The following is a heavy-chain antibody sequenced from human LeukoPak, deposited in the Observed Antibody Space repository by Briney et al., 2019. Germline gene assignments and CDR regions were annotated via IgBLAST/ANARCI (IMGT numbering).Heavy chain of an antibody. CDR1: GFTFSTHS. J-gene: IGHJ6*03. D-gene: IGHD3-10*01. CDR2: ISSSNSTM. CDR3: AKDLRVRGIVYYYYMDV. Sequence: GGSLTLSCAASGFTFSTHSMNWVRQAPGKGLEWVSYISSSNSTMHYADSVKGRFSISRDNVKNLLYLQMHSLRADDTAVYYCAKDLRVRGIVYYYYMDVWGKGTAVTVS. V-gene: IGHV3-48*01.